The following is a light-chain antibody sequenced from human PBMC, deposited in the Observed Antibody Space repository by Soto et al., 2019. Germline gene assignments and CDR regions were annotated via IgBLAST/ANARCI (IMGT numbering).Light chain of an antibody. CDR3: SLYAGSNNYV. V-gene: IGLV2-8*01. CDR1: SSDLGGYNY. J-gene: IGLJ1*01. CDR2: EVS. Sequence: QSGLTQPPSASGSPGQSFTISCTGTSSDLGGYNYVSWYQQHPGKAPKRMIYEVSKRPSGVPDRFSGSKSGNPASLTVSVLQAEDEDDYYCSLYAGSNNYVFGTGNKVTVL.